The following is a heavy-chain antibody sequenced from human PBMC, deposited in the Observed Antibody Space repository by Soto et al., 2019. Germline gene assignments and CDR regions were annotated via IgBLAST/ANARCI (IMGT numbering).Heavy chain of an antibody. Sequence: QLQLQESGPGLVKPSESLSLSCTVSGGSITGYSDTWGGIRQPPGKGLEWIGSVYYTGTAYYNPSLKSRVTIFVDRSNNQFSLRLTSLTAADAAVYYCARHGLSGLQVTYLDLWGRGTQVTVSS. D-gene: IGHD6-25*01. J-gene: IGHJ2*01. CDR1: GGSITGYSDT. CDR3: ARHGLSGLQVTYLDL. CDR2: VYYTGTA. V-gene: IGHV4-39*01.